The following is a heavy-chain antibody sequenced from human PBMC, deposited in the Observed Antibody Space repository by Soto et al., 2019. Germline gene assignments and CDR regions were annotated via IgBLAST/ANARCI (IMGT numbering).Heavy chain of an antibody. J-gene: IGHJ6*02. V-gene: IGHV4-38-2*01. CDR3: ARALYCSGGSCSPLRGMDV. Sequence: PSETLSLTCAVSGYSITNGYYWGWIRQPPGQGLEWIGTIYHSGSTYYNPSLKTRVTISVDTSKNQFSLKLSSVAAEDTAVYYCARALYCSGGSCSPLRGMDVWGQGTTVTVSS. CDR2: IYHSGST. CDR1: GYSITNGYY. D-gene: IGHD2-15*01.